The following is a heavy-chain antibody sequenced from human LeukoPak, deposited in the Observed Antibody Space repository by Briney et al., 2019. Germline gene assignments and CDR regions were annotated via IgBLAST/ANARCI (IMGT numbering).Heavy chain of an antibody. CDR3: ARVAYYYDSSGFYQATTNDAFDI. Sequence: PGGSLRLSCAASGFTFSDYYMSWIRQAPGKGLEWVANIKQDGSEKYYVDSVKGRFTISRDNAKNSLYLQMNSLRAEDTAVYYCARVAYYYDSSGFYQATTNDAFDIWGQGTMVTVSS. V-gene: IGHV3-7*01. CDR1: GFTFSDYY. CDR2: IKQDGSEK. J-gene: IGHJ3*02. D-gene: IGHD3-22*01.